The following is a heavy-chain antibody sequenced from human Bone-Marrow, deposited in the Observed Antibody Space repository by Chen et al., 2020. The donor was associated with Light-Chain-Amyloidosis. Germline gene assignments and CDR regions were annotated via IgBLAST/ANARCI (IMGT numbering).Heavy chain of an antibody. CDR3: ARGNWNDLAFDV. CDR2: VYQSGST. V-gene: IGHV4-30-2*01. CDR1: GGSITSGSFS. J-gene: IGHJ3*01. Sequence: QLQLQESGSGLVTSSQTLSLTCAVSGGSITSGSFSWNWIRQPLGKGLEWIGYVYQSGSTYYNPSLNSRVTISVDLSENHFSLTLRSLPAADSAVYYCARGNWNDLAFDVWGQGTLVTVSS. D-gene: IGHD1-1*01.